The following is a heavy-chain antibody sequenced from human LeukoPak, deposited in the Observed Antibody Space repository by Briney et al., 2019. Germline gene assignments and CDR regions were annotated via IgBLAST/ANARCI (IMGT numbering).Heavy chain of an antibody. Sequence: SETLSLTCAVYGWSFNDYYWNWLREPPGKGLEWIGETNARGDTNFNPSLKSRVTISVDTSKSQFSLRLTSMIAADTAVYYCARGQVPAARGYNWFDPWGQGTLVTVSS. CDR1: GWSFNDYY. J-gene: IGHJ5*02. V-gene: IGHV4-34*01. D-gene: IGHD2-2*01. CDR2: TNARGDT. CDR3: ARGQVPAARGYNWFDP.